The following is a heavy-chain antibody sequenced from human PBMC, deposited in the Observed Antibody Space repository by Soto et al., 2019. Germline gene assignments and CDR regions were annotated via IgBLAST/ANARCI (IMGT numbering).Heavy chain of an antibody. D-gene: IGHD3-3*01. CDR1: GFTFGDYA. Sequence: PGGSLRLSCTASGFTFGDYAMSWVRQAPGKGLEWVGFIRSKGSGGTSEYAASVKGRFTFSRDDSKSTAYLQMNSLKTEDTAVYYCTREQPITPWGQGTMVTVSS. V-gene: IGHV3-49*04. J-gene: IGHJ3*01. CDR2: IRSKGSGGTS. CDR3: TREQPITP.